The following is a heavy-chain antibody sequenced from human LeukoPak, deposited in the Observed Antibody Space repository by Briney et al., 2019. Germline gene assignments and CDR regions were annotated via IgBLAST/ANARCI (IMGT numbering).Heavy chain of an antibody. V-gene: IGHV3-30*02. D-gene: IGHD4-17*01. CDR1: GFTFSSYG. CDR2: IRYDGSNK. J-gene: IGHJ4*02. Sequence: PGGSLRLSCAASGFTFSSYGMHWVGQAPGKGLEWVAFIRYDGSNKYYADSVKGRFTISRDNSKNTLYLQMNSLRAEDTAVYYCAKDRATVTTYFDYWGQGTLVTVSS. CDR3: AKDRATVTTYFDY.